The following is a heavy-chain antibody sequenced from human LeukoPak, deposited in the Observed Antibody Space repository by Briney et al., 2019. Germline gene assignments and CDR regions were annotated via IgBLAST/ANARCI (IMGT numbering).Heavy chain of an antibody. CDR2: ISGSGGST. J-gene: IGHJ4*02. CDR1: GFTFSSYA. Sequence: GGSLRLPCAASGFTFSSYAMSWVRQAPGKGLEWVSAISGSGGSTYYADSVKGWFTISRDNSKNTLYLQMNSLRAEDTAVYYCAKGPPGWNHLDYWGQGTLVTVSS. CDR3: AKGPPGWNHLDY. V-gene: IGHV3-23*01. D-gene: IGHD1-14*01.